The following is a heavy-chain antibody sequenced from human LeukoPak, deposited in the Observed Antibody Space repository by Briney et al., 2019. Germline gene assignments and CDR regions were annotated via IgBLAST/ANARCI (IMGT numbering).Heavy chain of an antibody. D-gene: IGHD3-9*01. CDR3: ASNRPGYDILTGYYRSWYFDL. Sequence: SETLSLTCTVSGGSISSYYWSWIRQPPGKGLEWIGYIYYSGSTNYNPSLKSRVTISVDTSKNQFSLKLSSVTAADTAVYYCASNRPGYDILTGYYRSWYFDLWGRGTLVTVSS. CDR1: GGSISSYY. CDR2: IYYSGST. J-gene: IGHJ2*01. V-gene: IGHV4-59*08.